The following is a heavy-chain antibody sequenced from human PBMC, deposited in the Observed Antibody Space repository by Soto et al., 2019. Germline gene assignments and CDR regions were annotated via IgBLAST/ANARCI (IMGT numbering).Heavy chain of an antibody. CDR1: GYTFTSYG. CDR3: SRDRVLYYYGSGSPRPRPSYYYYGMDV. D-gene: IGHD3-10*01. Sequence: ASVKVSCKASGYTFTSYGISWVRQAPGQGLEWMGWISAYNGNTNYAQKLQGRVTMTADTSPSTADMQLRSLRSDDTAVYYCSRDRVLYYYGSGSPRPRPSYYYYGMDVWGQGTTVTVSS. CDR2: ISAYNGNT. V-gene: IGHV1-18*01. J-gene: IGHJ6*02.